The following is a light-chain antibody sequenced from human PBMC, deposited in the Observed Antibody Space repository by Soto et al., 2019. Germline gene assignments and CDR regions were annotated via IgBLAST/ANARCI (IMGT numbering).Light chain of an antibody. Sequence: DIPMTQSPSTLSASVGDRVTITCRASQSISSWLAWYQQKPGKAPKLLIHEASRLESGVPSRFSGSESGTEFTLTISGLHADDSATYYCQQYTNFPLTFGGGTKVEIK. CDR3: QQYTNFPLT. CDR2: EAS. V-gene: IGKV1-5*01. CDR1: QSISSW. J-gene: IGKJ4*01.